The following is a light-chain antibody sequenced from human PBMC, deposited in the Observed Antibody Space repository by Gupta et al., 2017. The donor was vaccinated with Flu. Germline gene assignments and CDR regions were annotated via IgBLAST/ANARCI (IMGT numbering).Light chain of an antibody. CDR3: QQYGISGYT. CDR2: GAS. CDR1: QSVNNNW. Sequence: GTRSWSPGEKATIPCRASQSVNNNWLTWYQQRPGQAPRLLIYGASSRATGIPDRFSGSGSGTDFTLTIRRLEPEDFAVYYCQQYGISGYTFGQGTKLEIK. V-gene: IGKV3-20*01. J-gene: IGKJ2*01.